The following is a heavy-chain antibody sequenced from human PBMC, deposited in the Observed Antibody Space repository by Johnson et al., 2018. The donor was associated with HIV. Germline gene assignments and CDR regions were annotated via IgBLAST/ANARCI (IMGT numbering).Heavy chain of an antibody. CDR2: IRYDGRNK. CDR3: ARDLYYGSGSSVAFDI. CDR1: GLTFSNYG. Sequence: QVQLVESGGGVVQPGGSLRLSCAASGLTFSNYGSHWVRQAPGKGLEWVAFIRYDGRNKYYGDSVKGRFTISRDNAKNSLYMQMNSLRAEDTALYYCARDLYYGSGSSVAFDIWGQGTMVTVSS. V-gene: IGHV3-30*02. J-gene: IGHJ3*02. D-gene: IGHD3-10*01.